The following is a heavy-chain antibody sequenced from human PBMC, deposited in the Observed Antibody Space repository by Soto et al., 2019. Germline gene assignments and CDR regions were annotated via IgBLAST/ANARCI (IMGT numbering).Heavy chain of an antibody. CDR2: TYYKSQWYY. D-gene: IGHD6-19*01. Sequence: PSQTLSLTSAISGDSVANNSAAWNWIRQSPSRGLEWLGRTYYKSQWYYDNAPSVKSRITINPDTSKNQFSLQLNSVTPEDTAVYYCVRGWYSGAIWFDPWGQGPLVPVSA. J-gene: IGHJ5*02. V-gene: IGHV6-1*01. CDR1: GDSVANNSAA. CDR3: VRGWYSGAIWFDP.